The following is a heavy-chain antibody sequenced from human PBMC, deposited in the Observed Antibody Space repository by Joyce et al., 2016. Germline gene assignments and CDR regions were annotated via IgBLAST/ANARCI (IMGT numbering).Heavy chain of an antibody. CDR2: ISAYKGHT. J-gene: IGHJ3*01. CDR3: ARDYYGSGSYGPFDV. D-gene: IGHD3-10*01. V-gene: IGHV1-18*01. CDR1: GYIFTSYG. Sequence: QVQLVQSGPEVKKPGASVQVSCQASGYIFTSYGISWVRRAPGQGLEWMEGISAYKGHTNEAQTFQGRVTMTTATTTSAADMERRSLRSDDTAVYDCARDYYGSGSYGPFDVWGQGTMVTVSS.